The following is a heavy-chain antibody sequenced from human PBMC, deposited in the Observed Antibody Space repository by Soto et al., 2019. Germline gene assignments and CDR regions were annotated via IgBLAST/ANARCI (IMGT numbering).Heavy chain of an antibody. Sequence: QVQLQESGPGLVKPSETLSLTCTVSGGSISSYYWSWIRQPPGKGLEWIGYIYYSGSTNYNPSLKSRVTISVDTSKNQFSLKLSSGTAADTAVYYCARRWGAAVDYWGQGTLVTVSS. J-gene: IGHJ4*02. CDR2: IYYSGST. D-gene: IGHD1-26*01. CDR1: GGSISSYY. V-gene: IGHV4-59*08. CDR3: ARRWGAAVDY.